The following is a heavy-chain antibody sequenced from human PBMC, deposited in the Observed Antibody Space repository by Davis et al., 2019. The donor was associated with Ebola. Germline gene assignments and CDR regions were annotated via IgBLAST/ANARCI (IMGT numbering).Heavy chain of an antibody. CDR3: AKDTSNIWFDV. CDR2: LGTSADT. CDR1: GFVFRNYV. V-gene: IGHV3-23*01. J-gene: IGHJ3*01. Sequence: GESLKISCAASGFVFRNYVMSWVRQAPGKGLEWVSTLGTSADTYYADSVKCRFTISRDNSKNTLYLQMNGLRVEDTAIYYCAKDTSNIWFDVWGQGTLVTVSS. D-gene: IGHD1-26*01.